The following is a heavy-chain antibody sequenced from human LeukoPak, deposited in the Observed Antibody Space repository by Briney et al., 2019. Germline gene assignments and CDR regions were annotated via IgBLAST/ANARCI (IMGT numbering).Heavy chain of an antibody. J-gene: IGHJ4*02. CDR3: AGGGYCSSASCHAPLFDW. D-gene: IGHD2-2*01. CDR2: SHYSGSA. CDR1: GAXVRRYY. V-gene: IGHV4-59*02. Sequence: SETLSLTCTVSGAXVRRYYSSWIRQSPGKGLEWIGYSHYSGSANFNPSLKSRVSISVDTSKNQFSLNLRSLTAADTAVYYCAGGGYCSSASCHAPLFDWWGPGILVTVSS.